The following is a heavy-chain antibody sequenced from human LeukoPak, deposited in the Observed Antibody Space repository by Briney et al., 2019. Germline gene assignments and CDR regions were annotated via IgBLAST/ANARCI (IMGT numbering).Heavy chain of an antibody. J-gene: IGHJ4*02. D-gene: IGHD1-26*01. Sequence: WASVKVSCKASGYTFTGYYMHWVRQAPGQGLEWMGWMNPNSGNTGYAQKFQGRVTMTRNTSISTAYMELSSLRSEDTAVYYCARGPIFYSGSYFDYWGQGTLVTVSS. CDR2: MNPNSGNT. CDR1: GYTFTGYY. CDR3: ARGPIFYSGSYFDY. V-gene: IGHV1-8*02.